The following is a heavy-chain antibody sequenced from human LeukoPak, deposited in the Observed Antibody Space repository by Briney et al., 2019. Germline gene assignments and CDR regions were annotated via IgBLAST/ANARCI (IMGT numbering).Heavy chain of an antibody. V-gene: IGHV3-48*01. J-gene: IGHJ3*02. CDR2: IGSGSSSI. CDR3: ARGRQNSGSYSDAFDI. D-gene: IGHD1-26*01. CDR1: GFSFITYG. Sequence: GGSRRLSCAASGFSFITYGMNWVRQAPGKGLEWLSYIGSGSSSIYYADSVRGRFTISRDNAKNSLYLEMDSLRAEDTAVYYCARGRQNSGSYSDAFDIWGQGTMVTVSS.